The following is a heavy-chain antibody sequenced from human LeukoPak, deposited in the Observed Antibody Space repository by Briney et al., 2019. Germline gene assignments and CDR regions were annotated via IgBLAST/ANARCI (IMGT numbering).Heavy chain of an antibody. CDR1: GFTFDDYA. J-gene: IGHJ4*02. CDR3: AKTKVSGQLLLYFDY. V-gene: IGHV3-9*01. Sequence: PGGSLRLSCAASGFTFDDYAMHWVRQAPGKGLEWVSGITWNSGSIDYADSVKGRFTISRDNAKNSLYLQMNSLRAEDTALYYCAKTKVSGQLLLYFDYWGQGTLVTISS. CDR2: ITWNSGSI. D-gene: IGHD2-2*01.